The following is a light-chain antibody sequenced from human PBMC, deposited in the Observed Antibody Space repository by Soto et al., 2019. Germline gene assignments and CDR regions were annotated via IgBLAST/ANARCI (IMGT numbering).Light chain of an antibody. CDR1: SSNLGTNY. V-gene: IGLV1-51*02. CDR2: ENN. J-gene: IGLJ2*01. CDR3: GTWDSSLSAWV. Sequence: QSVLTQPPSVSAAPGQKVTISCSATSSNLGTNYVSWYQQLPGTAPKLLIYENNRRPSGIPDRFSGSKSGTSATLVIIGLQTGDEADYYCGTWDSSLSAWVFGGGTKVTVL.